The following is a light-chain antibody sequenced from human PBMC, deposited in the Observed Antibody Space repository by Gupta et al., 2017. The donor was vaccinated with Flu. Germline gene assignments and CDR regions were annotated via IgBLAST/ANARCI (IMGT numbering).Light chain of an antibody. J-gene: IGLJ2*01. Sequence: SYELTQPPSVSVSPGQTATITGSGNTLSTQYTYWYQQKPGQAPVLVIFKDTERPSGIPERFSGSNSGTTVTLTISGVQAEDEAAYYCQSADNSGTYVVFGGGTKLTV. V-gene: IGLV3-25*03. CDR2: KDT. CDR1: TLSTQY. CDR3: QSADNSGTYVV.